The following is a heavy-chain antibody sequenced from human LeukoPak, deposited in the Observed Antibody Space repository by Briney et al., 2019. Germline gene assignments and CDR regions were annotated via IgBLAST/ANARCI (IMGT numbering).Heavy chain of an antibody. CDR3: ATPFIR. CDR2: ISYDGSNK. Sequence: GRSLRLSCAASGFTFSSYAMHWVRQAPGKGLEWVAVISYDGSNKYYADSVKGRFTISRDNSKNTLYLQMSSLRAEDTAVYYCATPFIRWGQGTLVTVSS. V-gene: IGHV3-30-3*01. J-gene: IGHJ4*02. CDR1: GFTFSSYA.